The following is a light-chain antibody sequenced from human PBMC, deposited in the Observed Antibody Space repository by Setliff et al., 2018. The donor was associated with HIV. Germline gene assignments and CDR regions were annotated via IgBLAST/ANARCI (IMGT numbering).Light chain of an antibody. Sequence: QSALAQPASVSGSPGQSITISCTGTSSDVGGYSYVSWYQQHPGKAPKLIIYEVTNRPSGVSNRFSGSKSGNTASLTISGLQAEDEADYYCSSYTSSNTSYVFGAGTKV. CDR3: SSYTSSNTSYV. CDR2: EVT. CDR1: SSDVGGYSY. V-gene: IGLV2-14*01. J-gene: IGLJ1*01.